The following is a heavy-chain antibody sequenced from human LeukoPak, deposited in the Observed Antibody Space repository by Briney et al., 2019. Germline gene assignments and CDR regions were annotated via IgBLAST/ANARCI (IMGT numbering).Heavy chain of an antibody. Sequence: SETLSLTCTVSGGSISSGTYYWSWIRQPAGKGLEWIGRIYTSGSTNYNPSLKSRVTISVDTSKNQFSLKLSSVTAADTAVYYCARRERWGWFDPWGQGTLVTVSS. CDR2: IYTSGST. V-gene: IGHV4-61*02. CDR3: ARRERWGWFDP. D-gene: IGHD3-16*01. CDR1: GGSISSGTYY. J-gene: IGHJ5*02.